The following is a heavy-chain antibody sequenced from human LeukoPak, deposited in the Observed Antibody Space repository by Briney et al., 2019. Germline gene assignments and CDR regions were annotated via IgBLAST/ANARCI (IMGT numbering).Heavy chain of an antibody. J-gene: IGHJ4*02. CDR1: GFTFSSYE. V-gene: IGHV3-48*03. Sequence: GGSLRLSCAASGFTFSSYEMNWVRQAPGKGLEWGSYISSSGSTIYYADSVKGRFTISRDNAKNSLYLQMNSLRAEDTAVYYCARDPYYGDYVVWGQGTLVTVSS. CDR2: ISSSGSTI. CDR3: ARDPYYGDYVV. D-gene: IGHD4-17*01.